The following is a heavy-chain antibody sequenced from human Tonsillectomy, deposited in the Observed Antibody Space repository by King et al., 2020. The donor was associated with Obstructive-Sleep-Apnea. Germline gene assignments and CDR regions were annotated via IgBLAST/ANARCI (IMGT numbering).Heavy chain of an antibody. D-gene: IGHD6-13*01. Sequence: VQLVESGGGVVQPGRSLRLSCAGSGFTFDGFGMQWVRQAPGKGLQWVALISHTGRSQSYADSVKGRFTISRDNSKNTLYLQMDSLRPEDTAMYYCAKDGNFWYLDSWGQGTLVTVSS. V-gene: IGHV3-30*18. CDR1: GFTFDGFG. CDR3: AKDGNFWYLDS. J-gene: IGHJ4*02. CDR2: ISHTGRSQ.